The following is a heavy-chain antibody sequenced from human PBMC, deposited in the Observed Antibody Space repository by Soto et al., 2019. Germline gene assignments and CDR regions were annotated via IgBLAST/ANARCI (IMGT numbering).Heavy chain of an antibody. Sequence: QVQLVQSGAEVKKPGSSVKVSCKASGGTFSSYTISWVRQAPGQGLEWMGRIIPILGIANYAQKFQGRVTITADKSTSTAYMELSSLRSEDTAVYYCARVAWGRHPQIDYWGQGTLVTVSS. CDR1: GGTFSSYT. CDR3: ARVAWGRHPQIDY. J-gene: IGHJ4*02. V-gene: IGHV1-69*02. CDR2: IIPILGIA. D-gene: IGHD3-16*01.